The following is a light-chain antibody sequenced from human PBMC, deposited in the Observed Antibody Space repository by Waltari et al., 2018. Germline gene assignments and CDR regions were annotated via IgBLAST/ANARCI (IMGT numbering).Light chain of an antibody. V-gene: IGKV1D-16*01. CDR3: QEYKSYPAT. Sequence: DIQMTQSPSSLSASVGDRVTITCRASQGIGSWLAWYQQKPEKAPKFLIYGALTLQRGVSSRFSASGSWTDFTLTISSLQAVDFATYYCQEYKSYPATFGGGTKVEIK. CDR1: QGIGSW. J-gene: IGKJ4*02. CDR2: GAL.